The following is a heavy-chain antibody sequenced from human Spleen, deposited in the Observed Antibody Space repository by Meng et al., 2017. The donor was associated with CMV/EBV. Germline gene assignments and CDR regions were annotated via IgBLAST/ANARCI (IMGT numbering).Heavy chain of an antibody. Sequence: GESLKISCAASGFTFSSYSMNWVRQAPGKGLEWVSYISSSSSTIYYADSVKGRFTISRDNAKNSLYLQMNSLRAEDTAVYYCAKDGGSSIYYYYGMDVWGQGTTVTVSS. V-gene: IGHV3-48*04. D-gene: IGHD1-26*01. CDR2: ISSSSSTI. CDR1: GFTFSSYS. J-gene: IGHJ6*02. CDR3: AKDGGSSIYYYYGMDV.